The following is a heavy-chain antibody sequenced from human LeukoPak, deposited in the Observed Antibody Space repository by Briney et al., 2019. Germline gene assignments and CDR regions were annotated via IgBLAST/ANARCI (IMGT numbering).Heavy chain of an antibody. D-gene: IGHD2-8*01. CDR1: GGSFSGYY. CDR3: AKMEGLAFDY. J-gene: IGHJ4*02. Sequence: PSETLSLTCAVYGGSFSGYYWGWIRQPPGKGLEWIGEINHSGSTNYNPSLKSRVSISADTSKNQFSLRLSSVTAADTAVYYCAKMEGLAFDYWGQGTLVTVSS. CDR2: INHSGST. V-gene: IGHV4-34*01.